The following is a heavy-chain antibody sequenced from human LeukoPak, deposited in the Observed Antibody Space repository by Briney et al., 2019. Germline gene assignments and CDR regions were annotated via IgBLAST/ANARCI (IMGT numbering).Heavy chain of an antibody. Sequence: GGSLRLTCAASGFTFSSYWMHWVRQPPGKGLVWVSCINSHGSTTSYADSVKGRFTISRDNTKNSLYLQMNSLRAEDTAVYYCARVGGSYKTSYCSGGSCYFGYWFDPWGQGTLVTVSS. CDR1: GFTFSSYW. V-gene: IGHV3-74*01. D-gene: IGHD2-15*01. J-gene: IGHJ5*02. CDR2: INSHGSTT. CDR3: ARVGGSYKTSYCSGGSCYFGYWFDP.